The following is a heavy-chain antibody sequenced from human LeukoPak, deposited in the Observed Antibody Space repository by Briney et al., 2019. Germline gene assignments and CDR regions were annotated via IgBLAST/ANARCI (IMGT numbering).Heavy chain of an antibody. V-gene: IGHV4-59*01. CDR1: GGSISSYY. Sequence: PSETLSLTCTVSGGSISSYYWSWIRQPPGKGLEWIGYIYYSGSTNYNPSLKNRVTISVDTSKNQFSLKLSSVTAADTAVYYCARDSGYSSSWEWFDPWGQGTLVTVSS. D-gene: IGHD6-13*01. CDR2: IYYSGST. J-gene: IGHJ5*02. CDR3: ARDSGYSSSWEWFDP.